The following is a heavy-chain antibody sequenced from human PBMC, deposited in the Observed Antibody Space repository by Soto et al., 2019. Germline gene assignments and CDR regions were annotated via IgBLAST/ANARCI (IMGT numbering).Heavy chain of an antibody. CDR1: GYTFTSYG. CDR3: ARDSQCTNGVYYDDAFDI. CDR2: ISAYNGNT. D-gene: IGHD2-8*01. J-gene: IGHJ3*02. Sequence: ASVKVSCKASGYTFTSYGISWVRQAPGQGLEWMGWISAYNGNTNYAQKLQGRVTMTTDTSTSTAYMELRSLRSEDTAVYYCARDSQCTNGVYYDDAFDIWGQGTMVTVSS. V-gene: IGHV1-18*01.